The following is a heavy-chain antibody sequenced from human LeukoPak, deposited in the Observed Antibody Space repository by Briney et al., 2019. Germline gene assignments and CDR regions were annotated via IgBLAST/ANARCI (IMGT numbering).Heavy chain of an antibody. CDR1: GFTFSSHG. Sequence: GGSLRLSCPTSGFTFSSHGMHWVRQAPGKGLEWVAVIWCDGSNESYADSVKGRFTISRDNSKDTLYLEMTSLWAEDTAVYYCARDSRSDDTGGLDVWGKGTTVTVSS. J-gene: IGHJ6*04. CDR3: ARDSRSDDTGGLDV. V-gene: IGHV3-33*01. CDR2: IWCDGSNE. D-gene: IGHD3-10*01.